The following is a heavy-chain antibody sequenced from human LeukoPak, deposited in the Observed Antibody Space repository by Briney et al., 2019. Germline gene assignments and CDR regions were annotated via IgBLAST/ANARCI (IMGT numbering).Heavy chain of an antibody. D-gene: IGHD3-22*01. CDR1: GFTFSRFE. CDR3: ARDWRDSSGKFPNDAFDI. V-gene: IGHV3-48*03. CDR2: ISTGTYI. Sequence: GGSLRLSCVASGFTFSRFELNWVRQAPGKGLEWVSHISTGTYIAYADSVKGRFTISRDNARNSLYLEMNSLRAEDTAVYYCARDWRDSSGKFPNDAFDIWGQGTMVTVSS. J-gene: IGHJ3*02.